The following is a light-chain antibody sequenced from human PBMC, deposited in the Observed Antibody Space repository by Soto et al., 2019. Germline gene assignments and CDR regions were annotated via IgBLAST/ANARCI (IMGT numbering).Light chain of an antibody. J-gene: IGLJ2*01. Sequence: QSVLTQPPSVSASPVQYVTISCSGSSSNIGKHYVSWYQHLRGTATKLLIYDNNKRPSGLPDRFSGSKSGTSANLGITGLQNGDESDYYCGTWDSSLSAGVFGGGTKLTVL. CDR2: DNN. CDR3: GTWDSSLSAGV. V-gene: IGLV1-51*01. CDR1: SSNIGKHY.